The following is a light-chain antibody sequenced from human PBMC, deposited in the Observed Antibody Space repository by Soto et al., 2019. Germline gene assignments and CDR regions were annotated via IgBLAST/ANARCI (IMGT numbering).Light chain of an antibody. Sequence: ERVMTQSPATLSASPGESCTLSCRASQSVNHNVAWYQQKPGQAPRLLIYGARSRATGVPDRFSGSGTGTDFTPTISGLQVEDLEVYSCNKYNNGPPTPFGQGKRL. J-gene: IGKJ5*01. CDR3: NKYNNGPPTP. CDR2: GAR. V-gene: IGKV3-15*01. CDR1: QSVNHN.